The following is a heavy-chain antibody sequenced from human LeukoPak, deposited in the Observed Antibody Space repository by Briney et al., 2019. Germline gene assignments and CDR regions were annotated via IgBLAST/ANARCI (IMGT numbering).Heavy chain of an antibody. CDR3: ASSVRGVTTDAFDI. J-gene: IGHJ3*02. Sequence: GGSLRLSCAASGFTFSSYWMSWVRQAPGKGLEWVANIKQDGSEKYYVDSVKGRFTISRDNAKNSLYLQMNSLRAEDTAVYYCASSVRGVTTDAFDIWGQGTMVTVSS. CDR2: IKQDGSEK. CDR1: GFTFSSYW. V-gene: IGHV3-7*01. D-gene: IGHD3-10*01.